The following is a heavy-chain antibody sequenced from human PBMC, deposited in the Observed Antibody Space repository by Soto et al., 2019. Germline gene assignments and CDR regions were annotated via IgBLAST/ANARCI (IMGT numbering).Heavy chain of an antibody. J-gene: IGHJ6*02. CDR3: ARVEGDSSSFYYGMDV. CDR1: GGSISSYY. Sequence: SETLSLTCTVSGGSISSYYWSWIRQPPGKGLEWIGYIYYSGSTNYNPSLKSRVTISVDTSKNQFSLKLSSVTAADTAVYYCARVEGDSSSFYYGMDVWGQGTTVTV. CDR2: IYYSGST. V-gene: IGHV4-59*01. D-gene: IGHD6-6*01.